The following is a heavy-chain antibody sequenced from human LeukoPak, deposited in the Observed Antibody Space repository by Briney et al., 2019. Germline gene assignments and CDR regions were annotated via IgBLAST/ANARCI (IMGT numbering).Heavy chain of an antibody. V-gene: IGHV3-48*03. D-gene: IGHD3-10*01. CDR3: AKDVYGSAPYYMDV. Sequence: GGSLRLSCAASGFTFSNYEMHWVRQAPGKGLEWLAYITSGGVVYQADSVKGRFTISRDNAKNSLYLQMNSLRAEDTALYYCAKDVYGSAPYYMDVWGKGTTVTISS. J-gene: IGHJ6*03. CDR1: GFTFSNYE. CDR2: ITSGGVV.